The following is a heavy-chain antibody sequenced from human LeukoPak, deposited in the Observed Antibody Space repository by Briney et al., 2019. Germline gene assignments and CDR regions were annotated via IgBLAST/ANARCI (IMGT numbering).Heavy chain of an antibody. J-gene: IGHJ5*02. CDR3: ARFVVVPANWFDP. D-gene: IGHD2-2*01. CDR1: GGSISSGGYY. Sequence: PSETLPLTCTVSGGSISSGGYYWSWIRQHPGKGLEWIGYIYYSGSTYYNPSLKSRVTISVDTSKNQFSLKLSSVTAADTAVYYCARFVVVPANWFDPWGQGTLVTVSS. V-gene: IGHV4-31*03. CDR2: IYYSGST.